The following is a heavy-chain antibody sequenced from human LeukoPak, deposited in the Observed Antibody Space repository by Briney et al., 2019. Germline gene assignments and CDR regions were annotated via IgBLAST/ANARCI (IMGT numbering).Heavy chain of an antibody. CDR1: GGSISSGGYY. Sequence: SQTLSLTCTVSGGSISSGGYYWSWIRQHPGKGLEWIGYIYYSGSTYYNPPLKSRVTISVDTSKNQFSLKLSSVTAADTAVYYCARDTGHDYGRAFDIWGQGTMVTVSS. CDR2: IYYSGST. J-gene: IGHJ3*02. CDR3: ARDTGHDYGRAFDI. V-gene: IGHV4-31*03. D-gene: IGHD4-17*01.